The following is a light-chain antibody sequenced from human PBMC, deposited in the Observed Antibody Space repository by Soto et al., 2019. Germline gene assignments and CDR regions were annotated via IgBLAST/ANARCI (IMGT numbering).Light chain of an antibody. CDR3: HHYGISPPWT. Sequence: DIQMTQSPSSLSASVGDRVTITCRASQDLDRWLAWYQQKPGEAPKVLIFAASSLQSGLPSRFSGGGSGTDFSLTISRLEPEDFAVYYCHHYGISPPWTFDQGTKVEIK. CDR2: AAS. CDR1: QDLDRW. J-gene: IGKJ1*01. V-gene: IGKV1D-16*01.